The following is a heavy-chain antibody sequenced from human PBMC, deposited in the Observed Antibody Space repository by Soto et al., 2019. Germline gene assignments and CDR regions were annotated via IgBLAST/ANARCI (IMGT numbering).Heavy chain of an antibody. CDR1: GGSFSGYY. CDR2: INHSGST. CDR3: AREGHGLAATVGFDY. Sequence: SETLSLTCAVYGGSFSGYYWSWIRQPPGKGLEWIGEINHSGSTNYNPSLKSRVTISVDTSKNQFSLKLSSVTAADTAVYYRAREGHGLAATVGFDYWGQGTLVTVSS. J-gene: IGHJ4*02. V-gene: IGHV4-34*01. D-gene: IGHD2-15*01.